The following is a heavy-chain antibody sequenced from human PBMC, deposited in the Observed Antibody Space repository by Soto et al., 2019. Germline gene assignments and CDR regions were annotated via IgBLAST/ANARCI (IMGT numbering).Heavy chain of an antibody. CDR3: ARTAVAGGDWFDP. Sequence: ASVKVSCKASGYTFTSSYMHWVRQAPGQGLEWMGIINPSGGSTSYAQKFQGRVTMTRDTSTSTVYMELSSLRSEDTAVYYCARTAVAGGDWFDPWGQGTLVTVSS. CDR1: GYTFTSSY. J-gene: IGHJ5*02. D-gene: IGHD6-19*01. CDR2: INPSGGST. V-gene: IGHV1-46*03.